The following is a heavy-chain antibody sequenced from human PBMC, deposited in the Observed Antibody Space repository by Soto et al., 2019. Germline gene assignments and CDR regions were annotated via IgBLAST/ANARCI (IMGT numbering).Heavy chain of an antibody. Sequence: GASVKVSCKASGGTFSSYTISWVRQAPGQGLELMGRIIPILGIANYAQKFQGRVTITADKSTSTAYMELSSLRSEDTAVYYCARSFGCSGGSCYSYYYGMDVWGQGTTVTVSS. V-gene: IGHV1-69*02. J-gene: IGHJ6*02. CDR3: ARSFGCSGGSCYSYYYGMDV. D-gene: IGHD2-15*01. CDR1: GGTFSSYT. CDR2: IIPILGIA.